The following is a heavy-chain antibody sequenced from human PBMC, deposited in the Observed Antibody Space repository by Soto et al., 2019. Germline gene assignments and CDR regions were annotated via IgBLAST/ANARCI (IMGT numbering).Heavy chain of an antibody. D-gene: IGHD2-15*01. J-gene: IGHJ6*02. V-gene: IGHV1-2*02. CDR1: GYTFTGYF. CDR3: ARVDCSGGSCQWSGMDV. Sequence: ASVKVSCKASGYTFTGYFMHWVRQAPGQGLEWMGWMNPNSGGTNYAQKFQGRVTMTRDTSISTAYTEMSRLRSDDTAVYYCARVDCSGGSCQWSGMDVWGQGTTVTVSS. CDR2: MNPNSGGT.